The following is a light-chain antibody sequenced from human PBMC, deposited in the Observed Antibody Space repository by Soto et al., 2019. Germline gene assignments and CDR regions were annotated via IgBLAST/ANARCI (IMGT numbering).Light chain of an antibody. J-gene: IGLJ1*01. V-gene: IGLV2-8*01. Sequence: QSVLTQPPSASGSPGRSVTISCTGTKNDIGVYDFVSWYQHHPGKAPRLIIYEVVQRPSGVPDRFSGSKSGNTASLTVSGLQAADEADYFCKSYAGSNTYVFGSGTKVNAL. CDR3: KSYAGSNTYV. CDR2: EVV. CDR1: KNDIGVYDF.